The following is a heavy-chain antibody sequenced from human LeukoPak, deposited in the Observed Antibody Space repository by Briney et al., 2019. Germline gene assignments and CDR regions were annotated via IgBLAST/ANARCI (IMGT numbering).Heavy chain of an antibody. D-gene: IGHD6-19*01. CDR3: AKDNSSWRVNWFDP. Sequence: PGGSLRLSCAASGFPFSSSVMSWVRQAPGKGLEWVSSISGSGGSPYYADSVKGRFSISRDNSKNILELEVSSLRAEDTAVYYCAKDNSSWRVNWFDPWGQGTLVTVSS. CDR2: ISGSGGSP. V-gene: IGHV3-23*01. CDR1: GFPFSSSV. J-gene: IGHJ5*02.